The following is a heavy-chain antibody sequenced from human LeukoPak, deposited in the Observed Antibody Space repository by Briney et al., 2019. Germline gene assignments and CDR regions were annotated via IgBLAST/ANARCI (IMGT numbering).Heavy chain of an antibody. CDR2: IYYSGST. CDR1: GGSISSYY. D-gene: IGHD3-22*01. CDR3: AREVSYDSSGYHDY. J-gene: IGHJ4*02. Sequence: PETLSLTCTVSGGSISSYYWSWIRQPPGKGLEWIGYIYYSGSTNYNPSPKSRVTISVDTSKNQFSLKLSSVTAADTAVYYCAREVSYDSSGYHDYWGQGTLVTVSS. V-gene: IGHV4-59*01.